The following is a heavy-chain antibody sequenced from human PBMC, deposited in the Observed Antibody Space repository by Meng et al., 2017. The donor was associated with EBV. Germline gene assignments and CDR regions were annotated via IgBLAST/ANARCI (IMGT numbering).Heavy chain of an antibody. CDR2: IIPIFGTA. J-gene: IGHJ5*02. V-gene: IGHV1-69*06. D-gene: IGHD1-26*01. CDR3: ARDRWEPKGKGWFDP. CDR1: GGTFSSYA. Sequence: QVRLWESGAEVKKPGSSVKVSCKASGGTFSSYAISWVRQAPGQGLEWMGGIIPIFGTANYAQKFQGRVTITADKSTSTAYMELSSLRSEDTAVYYCARDRWEPKGKGWFDPWGQGTLVTVSS.